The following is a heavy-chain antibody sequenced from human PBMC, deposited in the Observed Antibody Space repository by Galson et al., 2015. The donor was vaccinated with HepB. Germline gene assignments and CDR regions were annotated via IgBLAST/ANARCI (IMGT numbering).Heavy chain of an antibody. CDR1: GYTFTSYG. J-gene: IGHJ6*02. D-gene: IGHD6-13*01. Sequence: SVKVSCKASGYTFTSYGISWVRQAPGQGLEWMGWISAYNGNTNYAQKLQGRVTMTTDTSTSTAYMELRSLRSDDTAVYYCARGESSSWYDYYYYGMDVWGQGTTVTVSS. CDR3: ARGESSSWYDYYYYGMDV. V-gene: IGHV1-18*01. CDR2: ISAYNGNT.